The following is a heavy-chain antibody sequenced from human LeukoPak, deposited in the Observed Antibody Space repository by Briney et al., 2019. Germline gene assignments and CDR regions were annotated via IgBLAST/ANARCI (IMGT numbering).Heavy chain of an antibody. Sequence: ASVKVSCKASGYTFTSYGITWVRQAPGQGLEWMGWISAYNGNTNYAQKLQGRVTMTTDTSTSTAYMELRSLRSDDTAVYYCARGRPSSNIAARGNWFGPWGQGTLVTVSS. CDR2: ISAYNGNT. CDR3: ARGRPSSNIAARGNWFGP. CDR1: GYTFTSYG. D-gene: IGHD6-6*01. V-gene: IGHV1-18*01. J-gene: IGHJ5*02.